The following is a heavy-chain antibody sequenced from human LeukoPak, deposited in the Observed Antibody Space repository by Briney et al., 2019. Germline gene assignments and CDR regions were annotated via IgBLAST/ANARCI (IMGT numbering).Heavy chain of an antibody. CDR2: IYSGGST. CDR1: GFTVSSNY. J-gene: IGHJ4*02. V-gene: IGHV3-53*01. Sequence: GGSPRLSCAASGFTVSSNYMSWVRQAPGKGLEWVSVIYSGGSTYYADSVKGRFTISRDNSKNTLYLQMNSLRAEGTAVYYCASSSWYDTFDYWGQGTLVTVSS. D-gene: IGHD6-13*01. CDR3: ASSSWYDTFDY.